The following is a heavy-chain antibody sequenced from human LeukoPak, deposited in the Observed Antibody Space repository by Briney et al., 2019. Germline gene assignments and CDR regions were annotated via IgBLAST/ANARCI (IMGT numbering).Heavy chain of an antibody. V-gene: IGHV3-66*01. D-gene: IGHD4-17*01. CDR3: AKGGGDYLIYYGMDV. J-gene: IGHJ6*02. CDR1: GFTVSDNY. CDR2: IYSGGKT. Sequence: PGGSLKLSCAASGFTVSDNYMSWVRQAPGKGLEWVSVIYSGGKTYYADSVKGRLTISRENYKNTLYLQMNTLRAEDTAVYYCAKGGGDYLIYYGMDVWGQGATVTVSS.